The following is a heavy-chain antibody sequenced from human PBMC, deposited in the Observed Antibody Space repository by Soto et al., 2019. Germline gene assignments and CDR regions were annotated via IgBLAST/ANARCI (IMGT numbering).Heavy chain of an antibody. Sequence: EVQLLESGGGLVQPGGSLRLSCAASGFTFSSYAMSWVRQAPGKGLEWVSAISGSGGSTYYADSVKGRFTISRDNSKNMLYLQMNSLRAEDTAVYYCAKDLAYCGGDCYPTGSDYWGQGTLVTVSS. CDR2: ISGSGGST. CDR3: AKDLAYCGGDCYPTGSDY. D-gene: IGHD2-21*02. CDR1: GFTFSSYA. J-gene: IGHJ4*02. V-gene: IGHV3-23*01.